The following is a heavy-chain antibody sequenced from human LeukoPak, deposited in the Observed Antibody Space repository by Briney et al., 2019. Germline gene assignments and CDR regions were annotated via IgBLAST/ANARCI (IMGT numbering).Heavy chain of an antibody. V-gene: IGHV3-9*01. D-gene: IGHD6-6*01. CDR1: GFTFDDYA. Sequence: GRSLRLSCAASGFTFDDYAMHWVRQAPGKGLEWVSGISWNSGSIGYADSVKGRFTISRDNAKNSLYLQMNSLRAEDTALYYCAKAKGYSSSAIDYWGQGTLDTVSS. CDR3: AKAKGYSSSAIDY. J-gene: IGHJ4*02. CDR2: ISWNSGSI.